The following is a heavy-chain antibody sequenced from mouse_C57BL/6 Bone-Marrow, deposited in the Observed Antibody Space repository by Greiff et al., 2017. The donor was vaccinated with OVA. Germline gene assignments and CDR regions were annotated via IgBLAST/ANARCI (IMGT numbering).Heavy chain of an antibody. CDR1: GYTFTDHP. CDR2: IYPRDGST. CDR3: ARLEGIPYYFDY. V-gene: IGHV1-78*01. Sequence: VKLVESDAELVKPGASVKISCKVSGYTFTDHPIHWMKQRPEQGLEWIGYIYPRDGSTKYNEKFKGKATLTADKSSSTAYMQLNSLTSEDSAVNFCARLEGIPYYFDYWGQGTTLTVSS. J-gene: IGHJ2*01.